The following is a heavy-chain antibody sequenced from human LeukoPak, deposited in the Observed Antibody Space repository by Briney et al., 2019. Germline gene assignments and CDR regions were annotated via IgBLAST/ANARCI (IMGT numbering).Heavy chain of an antibody. CDR2: IYTSGST. CDR3: ARRGPSSSWYWFDP. D-gene: IGHD6-13*01. J-gene: IGHJ5*02. CDR1: GGSISSYY. Sequence: SETLSLTCTVSGGSISSYYWSWIRQPPGKGLEWIGCIYTSGSTNYNPSLKSRVTISVDTSKNQFSLKLSSVTAADTAVYYCARRGPSSSWYWFDPWGQGTLVTVSS. V-gene: IGHV4-4*09.